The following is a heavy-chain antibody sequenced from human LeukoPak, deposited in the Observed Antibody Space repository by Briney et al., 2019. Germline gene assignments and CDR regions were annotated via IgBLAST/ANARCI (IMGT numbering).Heavy chain of an antibody. V-gene: IGHV3-30*02. CDR2: IGPDGADE. Sequence: GSLRLSCEASGFIFSAYGMHWVRQTPGKGLEWVTFIGPDGADEYYTDSVRGRFTISRDNSRNTVHLQMSNLRPDDTAVYYCAKERGYYDSSGYLIWGQGTLVTVSS. D-gene: IGHD3-22*01. CDR1: GFIFSAYG. CDR3: AKERGYYDSSGYLI. J-gene: IGHJ4*02.